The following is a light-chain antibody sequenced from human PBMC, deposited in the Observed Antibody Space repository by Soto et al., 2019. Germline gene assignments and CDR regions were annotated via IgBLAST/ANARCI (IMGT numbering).Light chain of an antibody. CDR3: CSYAGSYTHV. Sequence: QSALTQPRSVSGSPGQSVTISCTGTSSDVGGYNFVSWYQQYPRKAPKLIIYDVTKGPSGVPDRFSGSKSGNTASLTISGLQTDDEADYYCCSYAGSYTHVFGTGTKLTVL. J-gene: IGLJ1*01. CDR2: DVT. V-gene: IGLV2-11*01. CDR1: SSDVGGYNF.